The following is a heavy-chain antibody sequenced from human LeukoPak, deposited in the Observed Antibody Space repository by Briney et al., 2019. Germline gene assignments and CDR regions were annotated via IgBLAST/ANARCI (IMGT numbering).Heavy chain of an antibody. CDR3: TSGVAISTSGWYDTFDY. V-gene: IGHV3-64*02. CDR1: GFTFRVYA. CDR2: ISTDGSRI. Sequence: GGSLRLSCAASGFTFRVYAMYWGRQAPGKGLEYVSVISTDGSRIYYADSVKGRFTISRDNSKNTLYLQMGSLRAEDMAFYYWTSGVAISTSGWYDTFDYWGQGALVTVSS. D-gene: IGHD6-19*01. J-gene: IGHJ4*02.